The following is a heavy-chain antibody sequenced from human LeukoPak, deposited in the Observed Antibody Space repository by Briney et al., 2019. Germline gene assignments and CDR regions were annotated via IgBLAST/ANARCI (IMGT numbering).Heavy chain of an antibody. CDR3: ARPPFNYYGSGTKYFQH. V-gene: IGHV4-34*01. Sequence: PSETLSLTYADYGGSFSGYYWSWIRQPPGKGLEWIGEINHSGSTNYNPSLKSRVTISVDTSKNQFSLKLSSVTAADTAVYYCARPPFNYYGSGTKYFQHWGQGTLVTVSS. CDR1: GGSFSGYY. J-gene: IGHJ1*01. D-gene: IGHD3-10*01. CDR2: INHSGST.